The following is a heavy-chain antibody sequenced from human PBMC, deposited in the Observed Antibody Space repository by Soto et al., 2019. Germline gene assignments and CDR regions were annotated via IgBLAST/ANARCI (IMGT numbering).Heavy chain of an antibody. D-gene: IGHD2-15*01. CDR2: LSGSGSLS. CDR1: GFTFNTFA. CDR3: ARDRGGALDS. V-gene: IGHV3-23*01. Sequence: EVLLLESGGRLVQPGGSLRLSCAASGFTFNTFAMTWVRQAPGKGLEWVSALSGSGSLSYYADSVKGRFTISRDNSNNTMYLQMNNLRFDETVVYFCARDRGGALDSWGQGTLVTVSS. J-gene: IGHJ4*02.